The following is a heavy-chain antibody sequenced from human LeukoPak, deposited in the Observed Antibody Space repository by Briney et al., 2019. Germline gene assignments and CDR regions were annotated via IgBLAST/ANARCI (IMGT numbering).Heavy chain of an antibody. CDR1: GFTFSSYS. J-gene: IGHJ5*02. V-gene: IGHV3-21*01. CDR3: ARGSIAAANYNWFDP. CDR2: ISSSSSYI. Sequence: GGSLRLSCAASGFTFSSYSMNWVRQAPGMGLEWVSSISSSSSYIYYADSVKGRFTISRDNAKNSLYLQMNSLRAEDTAVYYCARGSIAAANYNWFDPWGQGTLVTVSS. D-gene: IGHD6-13*01.